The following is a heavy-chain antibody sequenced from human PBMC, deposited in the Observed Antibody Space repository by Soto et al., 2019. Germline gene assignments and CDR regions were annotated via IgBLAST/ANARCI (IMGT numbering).Heavy chain of an antibody. D-gene: IGHD5-12*01. J-gene: IGHJ6*02. CDR3: ARDGVDIVATIPYYYGLDV. CDR1: GYTFTSYG. CDR2: ISAYNGNT. V-gene: IGHV1-18*01. Sequence: ASVKVSCKASGYTFTSYGISWVRQAPGQGLEWMGWISAYNGNTNYAQKLQGRVTMTTDTSTSAAYMELRSLRSDDTAVYYCARDGVDIVATIPYYYGLDVWGQGTTVTVSS.